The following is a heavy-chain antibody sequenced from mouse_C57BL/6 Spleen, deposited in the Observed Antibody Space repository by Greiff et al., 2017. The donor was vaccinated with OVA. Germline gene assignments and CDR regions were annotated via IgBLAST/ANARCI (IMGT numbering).Heavy chain of an antibody. CDR3: ARHGTTVYYNAMDY. CDR2: ISNGGGST. CDR1: GFTFSDYY. D-gene: IGHD1-1*01. Sequence: EVKVVESGGGLVQPGGSLKLSCAASGFTFSDYYMYWVRQTPEKRLEWVAYISNGGGSTYYPDTVKGRFTISRDNAKNTLYLQMSRLKSEDTAMYYCARHGTTVYYNAMDYWGQGTSVTVSS. J-gene: IGHJ4*01. V-gene: IGHV5-12*01.